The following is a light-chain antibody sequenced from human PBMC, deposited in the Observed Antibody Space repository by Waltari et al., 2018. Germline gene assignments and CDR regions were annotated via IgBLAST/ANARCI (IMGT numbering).Light chain of an antibody. V-gene: IGLV2-14*01. CDR3: SSYTSSSTWV. CDR2: DVS. CDR1: SSDVGGYNY. Sequence: QSALTQPASVSGSPGQSITISCTGTSSDVGGYNYVSWYQQHPGKAPKLMFYDVSKRPSGVSNRFSGSNSGNTASLTISGLQAEDEADYYCSSYTSSSTWVFGGGTKLTVL. J-gene: IGLJ3*02.